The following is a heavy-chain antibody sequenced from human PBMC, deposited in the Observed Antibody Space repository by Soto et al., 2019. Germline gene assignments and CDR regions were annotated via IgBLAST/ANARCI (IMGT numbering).Heavy chain of an antibody. V-gene: IGHV3-11*01. CDR1: GITMSDYY. CDR2: ISSSGSTI. D-gene: IGHD3-3*01. Sequence: QVQLVESGGGLVKPGGSLRLSCAASGITMSDYYMSWIRQAPGKGLEWVSYISSSGSTIYYTDSVKGRFTIARDNTKNSLSLQTNGVRVEDTAVSYCAKAFGVVDDWGQGTLVTVSS. CDR3: AKAFGVVDD. J-gene: IGHJ4*02.